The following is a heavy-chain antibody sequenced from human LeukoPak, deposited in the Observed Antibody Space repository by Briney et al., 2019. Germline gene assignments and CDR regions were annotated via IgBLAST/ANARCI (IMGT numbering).Heavy chain of an antibody. CDR3: AREDDFWSGYSV. V-gene: IGHV3-23*01. Sequence: GGSLRLSCAASGFTFSSYAMSWVRQAPGKGLEWVLSISVTGGTTYYADSVKGRFTISRDNAKNTLYLQMNSLRAEDTAVYYCAREDDFWSGYSVWGQGTMVTVSS. J-gene: IGHJ3*01. CDR2: ISVTGGTT. CDR1: GFTFSSYA. D-gene: IGHD3-3*01.